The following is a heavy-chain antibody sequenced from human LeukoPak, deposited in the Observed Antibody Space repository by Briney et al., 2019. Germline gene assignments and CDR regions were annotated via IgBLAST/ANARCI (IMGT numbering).Heavy chain of an antibody. Sequence: GESLKISCKGFGYSFTTYWIGWVRQMPGKGLEWMGIIYPGDSDTRYSPSFQGQVTISADKSISTAYLQWSSLKASDTAMYYCARRGYCSGGGCFSHAFDIWGRGTMVTVSS. V-gene: IGHV5-51*01. CDR3: ARRGYCSGGGCFSHAFDI. D-gene: IGHD2-15*01. J-gene: IGHJ3*02. CDR1: GYSFTTYW. CDR2: IYPGDSDT.